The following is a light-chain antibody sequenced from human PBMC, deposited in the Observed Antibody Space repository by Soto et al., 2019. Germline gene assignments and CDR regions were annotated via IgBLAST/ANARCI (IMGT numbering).Light chain of an antibody. CDR1: QSISSY. CDR2: DVS. J-gene: IGKJ1*01. Sequence: DIQMTHSPSSLSASVGDRVTITCRASQSISSYLNWYQQKPGKAPKLLIYDVSSLQSGVPSRFSGSGSGTEFTLTISSLQPDDFATYYCQHYKMYSPWTFGQGTKV. V-gene: IGKV1-5*01. CDR3: QHYKMYSPWT.